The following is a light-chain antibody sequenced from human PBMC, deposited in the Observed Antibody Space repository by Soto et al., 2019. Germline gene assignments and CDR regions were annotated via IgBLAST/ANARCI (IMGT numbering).Light chain of an antibody. CDR1: QGIGND. CDR2: AAS. J-gene: IGKJ1*01. CDR3: LQDYNYPRT. Sequence: IQMTQSPSSLSASVGDRFTITCRASQGIGNDLGWYQQKPGKAPKLLIYAASTLQSGVPSRFSGSGSGTDFTLTISNLQPEDFATYYCLQDYNYPRTFGQGTKWIS. V-gene: IGKV1-6*01.